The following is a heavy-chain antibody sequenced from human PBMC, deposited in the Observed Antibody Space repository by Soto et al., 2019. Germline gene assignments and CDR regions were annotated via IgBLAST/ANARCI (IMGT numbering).Heavy chain of an antibody. D-gene: IGHD3-3*01. V-gene: IGHV1-18*01. Sequence: ASVKVSCKASGYTFTSYGISWVRQAPGQGLKWMGWISAYNGNTNYAQKLQGRVTMTTDTSTSTAYMELRSLRSDDTAVYYCARGNLVNTIFGVVIKTTQYYFDYWGQGTLVTVSS. CDR1: GYTFTSYG. J-gene: IGHJ4*02. CDR3: ARGNLVNTIFGVVIKTTQYYFDY. CDR2: ISAYNGNT.